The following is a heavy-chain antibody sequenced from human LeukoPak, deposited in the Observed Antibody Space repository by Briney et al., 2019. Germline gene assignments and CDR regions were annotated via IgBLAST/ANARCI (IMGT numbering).Heavy chain of an antibody. D-gene: IGHD6-19*01. CDR1: GFTFSDYY. Sequence: GGSLRLSCAASGFTFSDYYMSWIRQAPGKGLEWVSYISSSGSTIYYADSVKGRFTISRDNSKNTLYLQMNSLRAEDTAVYYCARDRLAVAGSDFDYWGQGTLVTVSS. J-gene: IGHJ4*02. V-gene: IGHV3-11*04. CDR3: ARDRLAVAGSDFDY. CDR2: ISSSGSTI.